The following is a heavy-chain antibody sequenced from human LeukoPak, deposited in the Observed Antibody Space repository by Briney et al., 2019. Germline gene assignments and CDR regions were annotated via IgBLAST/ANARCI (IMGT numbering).Heavy chain of an antibody. D-gene: IGHD2-2*01. Sequence: SETLSLTCTVSGYSISSGYYWGWIRQPPGKGLEWIGSIYHSGSTYYNPSLKSRVTISVDTSKNQFSLKLSSVTAADTAVYYCARDCSSTGCYSQRFDPWGQGTLVTVSS. CDR2: IYHSGST. CDR3: ARDCSSTGCYSQRFDP. J-gene: IGHJ5*02. CDR1: GYSISSGYY. V-gene: IGHV4-38-2*02.